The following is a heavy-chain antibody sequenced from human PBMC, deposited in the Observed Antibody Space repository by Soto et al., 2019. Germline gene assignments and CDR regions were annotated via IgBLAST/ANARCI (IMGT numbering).Heavy chain of an antibody. CDR3: ARGIYSRDWFDP. J-gene: IGHJ5*02. D-gene: IGHD2-15*01. Sequence: KASETLSLTCTVSGGSISIYYWSWIRQPPGKGLEWIGYIYYSGSTNYNPSLKSRVTISVDTSKNQFSLKLSSVTAADTAVYYCARGIYSRDWFDPWGQGTLVTVSS. CDR2: IYYSGST. CDR1: GGSISIYY. V-gene: IGHV4-59*01.